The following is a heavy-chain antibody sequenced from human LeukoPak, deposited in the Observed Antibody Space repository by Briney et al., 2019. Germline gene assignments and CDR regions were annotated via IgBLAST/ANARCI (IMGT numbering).Heavy chain of an antibody. J-gene: IGHJ4*02. D-gene: IGHD1-26*01. CDR1: GFTFSSYA. CDR3: ARGAYSGSYYQNPFDY. CDR2: ISSNGGST. V-gene: IGHV3-64*01. Sequence: PGGSLRLSCAASGFTFSSYAMHWVRQAPGKGLEYVSAISSNGGSTYYANSVKGRFTISRDNSKNTLYLQMGSLRAEDMAVYYCARGAYSGSYYQNPFDYWGQGTLVTVSS.